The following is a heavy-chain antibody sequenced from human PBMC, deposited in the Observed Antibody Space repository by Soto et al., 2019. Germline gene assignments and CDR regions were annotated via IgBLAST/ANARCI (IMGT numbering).Heavy chain of an antibody. V-gene: IGHV4-59*01. D-gene: IGHD6-19*01. CDR2: IYYSGST. Sequence: SETLSLTCTVSGGSISSYYWSWIRQPPGKGLEWIGYIYYSGSTNYNPSLKSRVTISVDTSKNQFSLKLSSVTAADTAVYYCARAQWLVTYYFDYWGQGTLVTVYS. J-gene: IGHJ4*02. CDR1: GGSISSYY. CDR3: ARAQWLVTYYFDY.